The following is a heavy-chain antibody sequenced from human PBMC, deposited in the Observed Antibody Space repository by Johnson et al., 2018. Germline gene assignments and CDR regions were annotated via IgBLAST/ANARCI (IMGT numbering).Heavy chain of an antibody. V-gene: IGHV3-33*01. CDR3: AREDWNYGRGTLDM. CDR1: GFIFSTYG. Sequence: QVQLVESGGGVVQPGRSXRLSCAASGFIFSTYGMNWVRQAPDKGLEWVALIWNDGSKQYYADSVKGRFTISRDNSKSTCYLQMDRLRVEDTAVYYCAREDWNYGRGTLDMWGQGTMVAVSS. D-gene: IGHD1-7*01. J-gene: IGHJ3*01. CDR2: IWNDGSKQ.